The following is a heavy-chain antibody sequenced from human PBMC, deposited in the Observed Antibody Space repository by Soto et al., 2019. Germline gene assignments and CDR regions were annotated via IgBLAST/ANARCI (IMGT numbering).Heavy chain of an antibody. D-gene: IGHD4-17*01. J-gene: IGHJ4*02. CDR2: ISSSSSTI. CDR1: GFTFSSYS. Sequence: GGPLRLSCTASGFTFSSYSMNWVRQAPGKGLEWVSYISSSSSTIYYADSVKGRFTISRDNAKNSLYLQMNSLRAEDTAVYYCARGGDYSDYWGQGTLVTVSS. CDR3: ARGGDYSDY. V-gene: IGHV3-48*01.